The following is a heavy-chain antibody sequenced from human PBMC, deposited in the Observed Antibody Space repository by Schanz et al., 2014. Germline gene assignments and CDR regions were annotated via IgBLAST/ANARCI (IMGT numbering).Heavy chain of an antibody. D-gene: IGHD3-22*01. Sequence: QVQLVQSGAEVKKPGSPVKVSCKSSGGTFSSYAISWVRQAPGQGLEWMGRIIPILGIVNYAQRFQDRVTITADKSTSTAYMELTSLRSEDTAMYYCARDYYDSSGYYYCDYWGQGTLVTVSS. CDR2: IIPILGIV. V-gene: IGHV1-69*04. J-gene: IGHJ4*02. CDR1: GGTFSSYA. CDR3: ARDYYDSSGYYYCDY.